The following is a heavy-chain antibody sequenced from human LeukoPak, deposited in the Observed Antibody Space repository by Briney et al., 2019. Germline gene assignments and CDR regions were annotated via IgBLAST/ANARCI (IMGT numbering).Heavy chain of an antibody. CDR3: ARRFAVNPRYAFDI. J-gene: IGHJ3*02. CDR1: AGSISTYY. CDR2: VYYSGST. V-gene: IGHV4-59*08. D-gene: IGHD4-17*01. Sequence: PSETLSLTCTVSAGSISTYYWTWIRQPPAKGLEWIGYVYYSGSTNYYPSLKSRVTISVDTSKNQFSLKLSSVTAADTAVYSCARRFAVNPRYAFDIWGPGTMVTVSS.